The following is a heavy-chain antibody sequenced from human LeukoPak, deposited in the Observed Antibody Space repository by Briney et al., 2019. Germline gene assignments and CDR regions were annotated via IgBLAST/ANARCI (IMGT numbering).Heavy chain of an antibody. Sequence: GGSLRLSCAASGFTFSSYAMSWVRQAPGKGLEWVSAISGSGGSTYYADSVKGRFTISKDNSKNTLYLQMNSLRAEDTAAYYCARALDYGGNARYYYYYYMDVWGKGTTVTVSS. J-gene: IGHJ6*03. CDR3: ARALDYGGNARYYYYYYMDV. CDR1: GFTFSSYA. D-gene: IGHD4-23*01. V-gene: IGHV3-23*01. CDR2: ISGSGGST.